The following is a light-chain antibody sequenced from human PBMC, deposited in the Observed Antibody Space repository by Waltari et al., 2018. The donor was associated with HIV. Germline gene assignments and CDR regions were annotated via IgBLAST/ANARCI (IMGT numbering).Light chain of an antibody. Sequence: QSVLTQPPSASGTPGQRVTISCSGGSSHIGHNHVYWYQPFPGTAPKLLIYRNNQRPSGVPDRFSGSKSGTSASLVISGLRSEDEADYYCAAWDDSLSGVFGGGTKVTVL. V-gene: IGLV1-47*01. CDR2: RNN. J-gene: IGLJ2*01. CDR3: AAWDDSLSGV. CDR1: SSHIGHNH.